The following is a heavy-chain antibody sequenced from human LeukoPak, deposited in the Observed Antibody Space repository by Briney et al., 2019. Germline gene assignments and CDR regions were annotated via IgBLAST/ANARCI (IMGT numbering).Heavy chain of an antibody. CDR2: INHSGST. Sequence: SETLSLTCAVYGGSFSGYYCSWVRQPPGNGLGLIGEINHSGSTNYNPSRKSQVTISVDTSNNQFSLKLSAVTPADPVVYYGARHYDIVAGYTHTPWFAPGGERTLVTLPS. V-gene: IGHV4-34*01. J-gene: IGHJ5*02. CDR1: GGSFSGYY. CDR3: ARHYDIVAGYTHTPWFAP. D-gene: IGHD3-9*01.